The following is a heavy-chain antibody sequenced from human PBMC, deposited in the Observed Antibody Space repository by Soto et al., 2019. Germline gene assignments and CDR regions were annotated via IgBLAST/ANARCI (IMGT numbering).Heavy chain of an antibody. CDR1: GGSISSYY. CDR3: ASLSYDILTGYSPN. CDR2: IYYSGST. V-gene: IGHV4-59*08. Sequence: SETLSLTCTFSGGSISSYYWSWIRQPPGKGLEWIGYIYYSGSTNYNPSLKSRVTISVDTSKNQFSLKLSSVTAADTAVYYCASLSYDILTGYSPNWGQGTLVTVS. D-gene: IGHD3-9*01. J-gene: IGHJ4*02.